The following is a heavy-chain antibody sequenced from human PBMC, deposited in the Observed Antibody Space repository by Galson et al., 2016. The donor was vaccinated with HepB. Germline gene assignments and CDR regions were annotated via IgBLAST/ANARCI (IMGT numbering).Heavy chain of an antibody. CDR1: GFTFSRYT. Sequence: SLRLSCAASGFTFSRYTMNWVRQTPGKGLEWVSYITSGSDYIYEAHSVKGRFTISRDHANNALYLQMNSLRAEDTAVYFCARVTGYSFYNWGQGTLVTVSS. CDR2: ITSGSDYI. J-gene: IGHJ4*02. CDR3: ARVTGYSFYN. V-gene: IGHV3-21*01. D-gene: IGHD5-24*01.